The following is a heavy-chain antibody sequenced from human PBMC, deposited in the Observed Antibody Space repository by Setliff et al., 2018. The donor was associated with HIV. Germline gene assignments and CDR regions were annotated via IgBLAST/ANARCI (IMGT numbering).Heavy chain of an antibody. CDR2: VSYTGTT. CDR1: YASISTADYY. J-gene: IGHJ4*02. Sequence: PSETLSLTCTASYASISTADYYWSWIRQPPGKGLEWIGFVSYTGTTRYSPSLRSRISISIDASKDKFPLQLSSVTAADTAVYYCARQSTTSRDFDSWGQGTLVTVSS. V-gene: IGHV4-30-4*01. D-gene: IGHD2-2*01. CDR3: ARQSTTSRDFDS.